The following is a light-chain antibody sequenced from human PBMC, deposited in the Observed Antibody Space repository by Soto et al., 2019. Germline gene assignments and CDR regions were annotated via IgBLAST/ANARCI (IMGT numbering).Light chain of an antibody. J-gene: IGLJ2*01. CDR2: EVT. CDR3: SLYVDNNNLL. CDR1: SSDVGSYNY. Sequence: QSALTQPPSASGSRGQSVTISCTGTSSDVGSYNYVSWYQQHPDQAPKLMLYEVTKRPSGVPDRFSGSKSGNTASLTVAGLQAEDEADYYCSLYVDNNNLLFGGGTKLTVL. V-gene: IGLV2-8*01.